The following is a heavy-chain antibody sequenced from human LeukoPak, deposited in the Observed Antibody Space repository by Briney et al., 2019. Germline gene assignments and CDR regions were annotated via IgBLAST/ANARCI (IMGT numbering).Heavy chain of an antibody. CDR1: GFTFSDHY. V-gene: IGHV3-72*01. CDR3: ARYLTYPAFFDY. D-gene: IGHD4/OR15-4a*01. CDR2: SRNKANSYSI. Sequence: GGSLRLYCSASGFTFSDHYMEWVRQAPGKGLEWVGRSRNKANSYSIVYAASVEGRFTISRDDSKNSLYLQMNSLKAEDTAVYYCARYLTYPAFFDYWGQGTLVTVSS. J-gene: IGHJ4*02.